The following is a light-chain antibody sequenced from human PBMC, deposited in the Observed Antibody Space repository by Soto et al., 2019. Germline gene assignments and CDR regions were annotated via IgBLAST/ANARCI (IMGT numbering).Light chain of an antibody. J-gene: IGKJ1*01. CDR3: QQYET. CDR1: QSISSW. V-gene: IGKV1-5*01. CDR2: DAS. Sequence: DIQMTQSPSTLSASVGDRVTITCRASQSISSWLAWYQQKPGKAPKLLIYDASSLESGVPSRFSGSGSGTEFTLTISSLQPDDFATYYCQQYETFGQGTKWIS.